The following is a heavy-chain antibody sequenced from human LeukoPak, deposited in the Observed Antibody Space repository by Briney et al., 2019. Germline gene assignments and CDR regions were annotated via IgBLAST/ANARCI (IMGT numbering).Heavy chain of an antibody. CDR2: IYSSGSPI. J-gene: IGHJ4*02. CDR3: ARVSGSLRYCSGGSCYSGALDY. Sequence: GGSLRLSCAASGFTFKNYEMHWVRQAPGKGLEWVSYIYSSGSPIYYADSVKGRFTISRDNAKNSLYLRMNSLRAEDTAVYFCARVSGSLRYCSGGSCYSGALDYWGRGTLVTVSS. CDR1: GFTFKNYE. D-gene: IGHD2-15*01. V-gene: IGHV3-48*03.